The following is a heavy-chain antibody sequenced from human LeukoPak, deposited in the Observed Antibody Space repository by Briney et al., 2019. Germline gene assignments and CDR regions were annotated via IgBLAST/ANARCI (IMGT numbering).Heavy chain of an antibody. CDR3: AKDQGYDFWSGYEN. D-gene: IGHD3-3*01. CDR1: GFTFSSYA. CDR2: ISGSGGST. J-gene: IGHJ4*02. V-gene: IGHV3-23*01. Sequence: GGSLRLSCAASGFTFSSYAMSWVRQAPGKGLEWVSAISGSGGSTYYADSVKGRFTISRDNSKNTLYLQMNSLRAEDTAVYYCAKDQGYDFWSGYENWGQGTLVTVSS.